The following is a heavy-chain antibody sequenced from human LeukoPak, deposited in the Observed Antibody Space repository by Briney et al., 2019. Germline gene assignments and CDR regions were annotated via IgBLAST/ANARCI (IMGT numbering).Heavy chain of an antibody. CDR2: ISGSGGST. V-gene: IGHV3-23*01. D-gene: IGHD3-22*01. CDR1: GFTFSSYA. J-gene: IGHJ4*02. Sequence: GGSLRLSCAASGFTFSSYAMSWVRQAPGKGLEWVSAISGSGGSTYYADSVKGRFTISRDNSKNTLYLQMNSLRAEDTAVYYCAKPAPTGLGEYDNSGYGKRQPPPEYYFDYWGQGSLVTVSS. CDR3: AKPAPTGLGEYDNSGYGKRQPPPEYYFDY.